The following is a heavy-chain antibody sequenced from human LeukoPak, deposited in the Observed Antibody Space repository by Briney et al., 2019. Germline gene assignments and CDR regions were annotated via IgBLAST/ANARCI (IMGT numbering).Heavy chain of an antibody. J-gene: IGHJ6*02. CDR2: IYYSGST. D-gene: IGHD1-26*01. Sequence: SETLSLTCTVSGGSITSYWSWIRQPPGKGLEWIGYIYYSGSTNYNPSLRSRVTMSIDTSKNQFSLKLSSVTAADTAVYYCARDFRGNYGSRGMDVWGQGTTVTVSS. CDR1: GGSITSY. CDR3: ARDFRGNYGSRGMDV. V-gene: IGHV4-59*01.